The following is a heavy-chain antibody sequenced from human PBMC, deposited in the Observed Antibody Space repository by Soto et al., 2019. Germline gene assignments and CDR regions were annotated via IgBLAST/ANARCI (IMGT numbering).Heavy chain of an antibody. V-gene: IGHV4-31*03. CDR3: ARQGSGITPPGNWFDP. J-gene: IGHJ5*02. D-gene: IGHD3-10*01. CDR2: IYYSGST. Sequence: QVQLQESGPGLVKPSQTLSLTCTVSGGSISSGGYYWSWIRQHPGKGLEWIGYIYYSGSTYYNPSLKSRVTISVDTSKNQFSLNLSSVTAADTAVYYCARQGSGITPPGNWFDPWGQGTLVTVSS. CDR1: GGSISSGGYY.